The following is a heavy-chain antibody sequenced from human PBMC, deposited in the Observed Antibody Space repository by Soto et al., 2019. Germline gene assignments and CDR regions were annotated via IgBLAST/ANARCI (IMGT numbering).Heavy chain of an antibody. CDR3: ARDPGYCSRSSCYSDAFDI. CDR2: ISSSNSHI. Sequence: GGSLRLSCAASGFTFSSYSMNWVRQAPGKALEWVSSISSSNSHIFYADSMKGRFTISRDNAKNSLYLEMNSLRAEDTAVYYCARDPGYCSRSSCYSDAFDIWGQGTMVTVSS. V-gene: IGHV3-21*01. CDR1: GFTFSSYS. J-gene: IGHJ3*02. D-gene: IGHD2-2*01.